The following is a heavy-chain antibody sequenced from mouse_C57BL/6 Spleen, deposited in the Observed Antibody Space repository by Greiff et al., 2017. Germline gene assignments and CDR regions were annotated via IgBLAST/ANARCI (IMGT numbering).Heavy chain of an antibody. CDR3: AKNPPYDGYYNWYFDV. J-gene: IGHJ1*03. V-gene: IGHV2-5*01. Sequence: VKLKESGPGLVQPSQSLSITCTVSGFSLTSYGVHWVRQSPGKGLEWLGVIWRGGSTDYNAAFMSRLSITKDNSKSQVFFKMNSLQADDTAIYYCAKNPPYDGYYNWYFDVWGTGTTVTVSS. CDR1: GFSLTSYG. CDR2: IWRGGST. D-gene: IGHD2-3*01.